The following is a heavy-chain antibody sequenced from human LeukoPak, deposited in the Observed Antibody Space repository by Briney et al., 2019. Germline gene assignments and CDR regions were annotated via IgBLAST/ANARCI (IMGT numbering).Heavy chain of an antibody. V-gene: IGHV3-74*01. J-gene: IGHJ4*02. CDR3: TSPISSHY. Sequence: PGGSLRLSCAASGFTSGNKFMHWVRQAPGKGLVWVSRISTDGSSPSYADSVKGRFTISRDNAKNTLYLQMNSLRAEDTAIYYCTSPISSHYWGQGTLVTVSS. CDR2: ISTDGSSP. CDR1: GFTSGNKF.